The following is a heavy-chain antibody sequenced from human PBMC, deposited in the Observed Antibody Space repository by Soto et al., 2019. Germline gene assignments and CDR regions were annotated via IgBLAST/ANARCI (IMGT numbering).Heavy chain of an antibody. CDR1: GFTFSSYW. CDR3: ARGIWQWHPSNLY. V-gene: IGHV3-7*05. CDR2: IKSDGSEK. J-gene: IGHJ4*02. Sequence: EVQLVESGGGLVQPGGSLRLSCAASGFTFSSYWMTWVRQAPGKGLEWVANIKSDGSEKYYVDSVKGRFTISRDNAKNELYLQRNSLRAEDKAVYYCARGIWQWHPSNLYWCQGTLVTVSS. D-gene: IGHD6-19*01.